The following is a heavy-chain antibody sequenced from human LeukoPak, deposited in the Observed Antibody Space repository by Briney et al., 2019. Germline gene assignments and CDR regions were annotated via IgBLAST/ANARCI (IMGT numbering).Heavy chain of an antibody. V-gene: IGHV3-23*01. CDR2: ISGSGGST. Sequence: GGSLRLSCAASGFTFSSYAMSWVHQAPGKGLEWVSAISGSGGSTYYADSVKGRFTISRDNSKNTLYLQMNSLRAEDTAVYYCGLSSDYYYMDVWGKGTTVTVSS. CDR3: GLSSDYYYMDV. J-gene: IGHJ6*03. D-gene: IGHD3-16*02. CDR1: GFTFSSYA.